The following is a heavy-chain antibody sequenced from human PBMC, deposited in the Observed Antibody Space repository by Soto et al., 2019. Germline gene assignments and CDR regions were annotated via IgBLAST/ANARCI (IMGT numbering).Heavy chain of an antibody. CDR3: AREPLT. Sequence: VQLQGAGPGLVEASQNLFPPWPFLGGPINSGGYYWNWIRPQPGKGLEWIGYIYFSGSTYYNPSLKSRVTISVDTSKNQFSLKLSSVTAADTAVYYCAREPLTWGQGTLVTVSS. CDR2: IYFSGST. CDR1: GGPINSGGYY. V-gene: IGHV4-31*02. J-gene: IGHJ4*02.